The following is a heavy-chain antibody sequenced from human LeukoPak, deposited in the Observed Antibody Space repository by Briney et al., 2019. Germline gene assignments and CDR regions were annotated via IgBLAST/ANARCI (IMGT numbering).Heavy chain of an antibody. CDR2: IIPIFGTA. Sequence: GASVKVSCKASGGTFTSYANSWVRQAPGQGLERMGGIIPIFGTANYAQKFQGRVTITSDESTSTAYMELSSLRSEGTAVYYCARTPPPKPYDFWSGYFDYWGQVALVTVAS. J-gene: IGHJ4*02. CDR3: ARTPPPKPYDFWSGYFDY. V-gene: IGHV1-69*13. D-gene: IGHD3-3*01. CDR1: GGTFTSYA.